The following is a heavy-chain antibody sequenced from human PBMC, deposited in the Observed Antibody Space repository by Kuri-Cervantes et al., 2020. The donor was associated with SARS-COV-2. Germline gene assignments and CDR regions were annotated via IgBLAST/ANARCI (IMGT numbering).Heavy chain of an antibody. CDR3: ARDRINDLDI. CDR1: GFTFSSYN. CDR2: ISSSRNYI. J-gene: IGHJ3*02. D-gene: IGHD2-15*01. V-gene: IGHV3-21*01. Sequence: LSLTCAASGFTFSSYNMNWVRQAPGKGLEWASSISSSRNYIYYADSVRGRFTISRDNAKNSLYLQMNSLRAEDTAVYYCARDRINDLDIWGQGTMVTVSS.